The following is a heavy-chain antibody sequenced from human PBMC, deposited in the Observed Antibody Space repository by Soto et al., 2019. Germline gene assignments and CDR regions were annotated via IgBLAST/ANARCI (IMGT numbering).Heavy chain of an antibody. CDR2: IYSGGST. V-gene: IGHV3-53*01. J-gene: IGHJ4*02. CDR1: GFTVSSTY. D-gene: IGHD6-13*01. Sequence: GGSLSLSCAASGFTVSSTYMGWVRQAPGKGLEWVSVIYSGGSTYYADSVKGRFTISRDNSKNTLYLQMNSLRAEDTAVYYCARSPYSSSWYYFDYWGQGTLVTVSS. CDR3: ARSPYSSSWYYFDY.